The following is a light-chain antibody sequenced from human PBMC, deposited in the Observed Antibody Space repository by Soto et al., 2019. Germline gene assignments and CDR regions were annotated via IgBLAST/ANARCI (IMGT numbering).Light chain of an antibody. CDR2: KAS. CDR3: QHWVDYMWT. V-gene: IGKV1-5*03. CDR1: QSISSW. J-gene: IGKJ1*01. Sequence: DIHLTQSPSTLSASVGDRVTITCRASQSISSWLAWYQQKPGKAPKLLIYKASTLESGVPSRCSGSGSGTEFTLTISSLQPDDFATYYCQHWVDYMWTFGQGTKVEIK.